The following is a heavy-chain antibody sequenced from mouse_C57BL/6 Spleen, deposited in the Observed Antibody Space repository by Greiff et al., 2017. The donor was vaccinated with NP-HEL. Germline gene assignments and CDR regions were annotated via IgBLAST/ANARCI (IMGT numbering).Heavy chain of an antibody. CDR3: AREDYYYGSVAY. CDR2: ISDGGSYT. CDR1: GFTFSSYA. Sequence: EVQVVESGGGLVKPGGSLKLSCAASGFTFSSYAMSWVRQTPEKRLEWVATISDGGSYTYYPDNVKGRFTISRDNAKNNLYLQMSHLKSEDTAMYYCAREDYYYGSVAYGGQGTLVTVSA. V-gene: IGHV5-4*01. J-gene: IGHJ3*01. D-gene: IGHD1-1*01.